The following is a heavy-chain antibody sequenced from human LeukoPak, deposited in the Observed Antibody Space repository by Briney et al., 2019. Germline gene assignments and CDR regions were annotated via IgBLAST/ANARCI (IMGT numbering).Heavy chain of an antibody. CDR1: GFTFSSYA. J-gene: IGHJ4*02. CDR2: ISGSGGST. D-gene: IGHD3-22*01. CDR3: AKDTQIVVATPGDY. Sequence: GESLRLSCAASGFTFSSYAMSWVRQAPGKGLEWVSAISGSGGSTYYADSVKGRFTISRDNSKNTLCLQMNSLRAEDTAVYYCAKDTQIVVATPGDYWGQGTLVTVSS. V-gene: IGHV3-23*01.